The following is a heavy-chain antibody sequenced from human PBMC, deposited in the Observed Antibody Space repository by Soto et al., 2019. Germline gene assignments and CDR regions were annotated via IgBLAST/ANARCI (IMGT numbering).Heavy chain of an antibody. CDR1: RVSISSYY. CDR2: IDYSGTT. J-gene: IGHJ4*02. CDR3: ASSIPYNGNLHYFDY. V-gene: IGHV4-59*01. Sequence: LSETLSLTWTVSRVSISSYYWSWIRQPPGKRLEWIAYIDYSGTTDYNPSLKSRVTISIDTSKNQFSLKLSSVTAADTAVYYWASSIPYNGNLHYFDYWAQGTLVTVSS. D-gene: IGHD1-7*01.